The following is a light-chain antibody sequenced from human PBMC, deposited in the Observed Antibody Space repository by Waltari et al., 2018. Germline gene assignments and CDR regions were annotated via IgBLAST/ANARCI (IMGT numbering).Light chain of an antibody. CDR3: AAWDDSLNDVV. Sequence: QSVLTQPPSASGTPGQRVTISCSGSSSTIGNHTLTWYQQRPGTAPKLLIYSNNQRPSGVPDRFSGSKSGTSASLAISGLQSEDEADYYCAAWDDSLNDVVFGGGTKLTVL. CDR2: SNN. CDR1: SSTIGNHT. V-gene: IGLV1-44*01. J-gene: IGLJ2*01.